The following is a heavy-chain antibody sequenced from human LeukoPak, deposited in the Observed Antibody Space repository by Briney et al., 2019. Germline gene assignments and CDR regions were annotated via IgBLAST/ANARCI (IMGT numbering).Heavy chain of an antibody. CDR1: GGSISSSSYY. Sequence: ETLSLTCTVSGGSISSSSYYWGWVRQAPGKGLEWVSSISSSSSYIYYADSVKGRFTISRDNAKNSLYLQMNSLRAEDTAVYYCARDGRGGLWIHWGQGTLVTVSS. CDR2: ISSSSSYI. CDR3: ARDGRGGLWIH. D-gene: IGHD1-1*01. J-gene: IGHJ4*02. V-gene: IGHV3-21*01.